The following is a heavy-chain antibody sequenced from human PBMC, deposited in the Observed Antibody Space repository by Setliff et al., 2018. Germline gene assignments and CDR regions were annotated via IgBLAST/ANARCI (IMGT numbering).Heavy chain of an antibody. CDR3: ARDGGGDSDAFDI. CDR2: INPDSGGT. J-gene: IGHJ3*02. Sequence: GASVKVSCKASGGTFSSYAISWVRQAPGQGLEWMGRINPDSGGTSYAQKFQGRVTMTSDTSISTAYMELGRLRSDDTAVYFCARDGGGDSDAFDIWGQGTMVT. CDR1: GGTFSSYA. V-gene: IGHV1-2*06. D-gene: IGHD3-16*01.